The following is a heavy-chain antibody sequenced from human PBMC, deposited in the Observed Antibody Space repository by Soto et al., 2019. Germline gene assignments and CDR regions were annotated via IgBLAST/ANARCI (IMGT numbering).Heavy chain of an antibody. CDR2: ISYDGSNK. V-gene: IGHV3-30*18. J-gene: IGHJ6*02. CDR1: GFTFSSYG. CDR3: AKDGTTVTSLYGMDV. D-gene: IGHD1-7*01. Sequence: GGSLRLSCAASGFTFSSYGMHWVRQAPGKGLEWVAVISYDGSNKYYADSVKGRFTISRDNSKNTLYLQMNSLRAEDTAVYYCAKDGTTVTSLYGMDVWGQGTTVTVSS.